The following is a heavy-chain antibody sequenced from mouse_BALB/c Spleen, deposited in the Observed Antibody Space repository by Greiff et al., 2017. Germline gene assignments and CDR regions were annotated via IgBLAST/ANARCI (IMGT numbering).Heavy chain of an antibody. Sequence: EVQGVESGGGLVKPGGSLKLSCAASGFTFSSYAMSWVRQTPEKRLEWVASISSGGSTYYPDSVKGRFTISRDNARNILYLQMSSLRSEDTAMYYCARGGGITAWFAYWGQGTLVTGSA. CDR3: ARGGGITAWFAY. CDR2: ISSGGST. J-gene: IGHJ3*01. V-gene: IGHV5-6-5*01. CDR1: GFTFSSYA. D-gene: IGHD2-4*01.